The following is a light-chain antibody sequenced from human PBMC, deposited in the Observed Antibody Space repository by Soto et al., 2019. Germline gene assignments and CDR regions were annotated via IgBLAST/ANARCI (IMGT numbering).Light chain of an antibody. Sequence: DIQLTQSPSFLSASVGDRVTITCRASQGISRYLAWYQQKPGQAPKLLIYAASTLTSGVPSRFSGSGSGTEFTITISILQAEDFAYYYCQHRNRSSVTFGHGTKVDI. CDR1: QGISRY. J-gene: IGKJ3*01. CDR2: AAS. CDR3: QHRNRSSVT. V-gene: IGKV1-9*01.